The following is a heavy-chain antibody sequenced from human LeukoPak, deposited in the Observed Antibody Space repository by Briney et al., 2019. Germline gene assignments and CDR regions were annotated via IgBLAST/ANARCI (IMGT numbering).Heavy chain of an antibody. CDR3: ARVNLGGHSYYYMDV. V-gene: IGHV4-30-4*08. D-gene: IGHD3-16*01. Sequence: SETLSLTCTVSGDSISSGDYCWSWIRQPPWKGLEWIGYIYYSGSTYYDPSLKSRVTISVDTSKNQFSLKLTSVTAADTAVFYCARVNLGGHSYYYMDVWGKGTTVTVSS. CDR1: GDSISSGDYC. J-gene: IGHJ6*03. CDR2: IYYSGST.